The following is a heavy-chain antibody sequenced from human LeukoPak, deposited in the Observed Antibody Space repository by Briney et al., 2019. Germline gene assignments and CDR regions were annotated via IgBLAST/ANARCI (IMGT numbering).Heavy chain of an antibody. CDR2: IYYSGST. D-gene: IGHD6-13*01. V-gene: IGHV4-59*01. CDR3: ARSSHIAAAGTGPYYYYYYMDV. J-gene: IGHJ6*03. Sequence: SETLSLTCTVSGGSISSYYWSRIRQPPGKGLEWIGYIYYSGSTNYNPSLKSRVTISVDTSKNQFSLKLSSVTAADTAVYYCARSSHIAAAGTGPYYYYYYMDVWGKGTTVTVSS. CDR1: GGSISSYY.